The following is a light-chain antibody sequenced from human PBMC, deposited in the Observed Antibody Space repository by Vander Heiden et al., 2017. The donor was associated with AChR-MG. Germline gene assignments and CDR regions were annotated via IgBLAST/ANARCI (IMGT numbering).Light chain of an antibody. CDR3: QQRSI. CDR1: QGVSSY. J-gene: IGKJ2*01. CDR2: DAS. V-gene: IGKV3D-11*01. Sequence: EIVLTQPPATLSLSPGERATISCRASQGVSSYLAWYQQKPGQAPRLLIYDASNRATGIPARFSGSGPGTDFTLTISSLEPEDFAVYYCQQRSIFGQGTKLEIK.